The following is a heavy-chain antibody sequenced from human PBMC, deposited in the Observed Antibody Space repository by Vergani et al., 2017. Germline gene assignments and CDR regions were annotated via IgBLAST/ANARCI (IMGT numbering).Heavy chain of an antibody. V-gene: IGHV1-69*01. CDR2: IIPIFGTA. CDR1: GGTFSSYA. J-gene: IGHJ3*02. Sequence: QEQLVQSGAEVKKPGSSVKVSCRASGGTFSSYAISWVRQAPGQGLEWMGGIIPIFGTANYPQKFQGRVTITADDSTSTVYMELSSLRSEDTAVYYCARKCCRTTSCYGYAFDIWGQGTMVTVSS. D-gene: IGHD2-2*01. CDR3: ARKCCRTTSCYGYAFDI.